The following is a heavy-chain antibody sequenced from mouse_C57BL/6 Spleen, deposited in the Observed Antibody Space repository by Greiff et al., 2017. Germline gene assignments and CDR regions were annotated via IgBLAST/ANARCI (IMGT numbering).Heavy chain of an antibody. CDR2: IDPANGNT. CDR1: GFNITNTY. D-gene: IGHD2-4*01. CDR3: ASYDYASYYFDD. Sequence: VQLQQSVAELVRPGASVKLSCTASGFNITNTYMHWVKQRPEQGLEWIGRIDPANGNTKSAPKFQGQSTITADTSSNTAKLKLRSLTSEDAAIDYYASYDYASYYFDDWGQGTTLTVSS. V-gene: IGHV14-3*01. J-gene: IGHJ2*01.